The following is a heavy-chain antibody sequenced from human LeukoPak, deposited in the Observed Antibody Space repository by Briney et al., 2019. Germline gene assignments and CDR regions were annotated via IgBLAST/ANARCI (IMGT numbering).Heavy chain of an antibody. J-gene: IGHJ5*02. CDR3: ARATVTTINNWFDP. V-gene: IGHV1-2*02. Sequence: GASVKVSCKASGYTFTGYYMHWVRQAPGQGLEWMGWINPNSGGTNYAQKFQGRVTMTRDTSISTAYMELSRLRSEDTAVYYCARATVTTINNWFDPWGQGTLVTVSS. CDR2: INPNSGGT. D-gene: IGHD4-17*01. CDR1: GYTFTGYY.